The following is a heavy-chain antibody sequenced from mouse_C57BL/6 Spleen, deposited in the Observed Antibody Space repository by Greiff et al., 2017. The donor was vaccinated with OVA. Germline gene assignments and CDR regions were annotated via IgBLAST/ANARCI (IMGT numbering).Heavy chain of an antibody. CDR1: GYTFTSYW. J-gene: IGHJ3*01. D-gene: IGHD1-1*01. CDR2: IDPSDSYT. Sequence: QVQLQQPGAELVMPGASVKLSCQASGYTFTSYWMHWVKQRPGQGLAWIGEIDPSDSYTNYNQKFKGKSTLTVDKSSSTAYMQLSSLTSEDAAVYYCARREIYYGSTWFAYWGQGTLVTVSA. V-gene: IGHV1-69*01. CDR3: ARREIYYGSTWFAY.